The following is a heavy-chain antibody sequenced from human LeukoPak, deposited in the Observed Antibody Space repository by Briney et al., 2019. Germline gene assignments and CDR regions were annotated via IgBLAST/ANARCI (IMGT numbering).Heavy chain of an antibody. CDR3: ATLGLRPNNWFDP. CDR1: GDSISSSSYY. CDR2: INHSGST. V-gene: IGHV4-39*07. D-gene: IGHD5-12*01. J-gene: IGHJ5*02. Sequence: SENLSLTCTVSGDSISSSSYYWGWIRQPPGKGLEWIGEINHSGSTNYNPSLKSRVTISVDTSKNQFSLKLSSVTAADTAVYYCATLGLRPNNWFDPWGQGTLVTVSS.